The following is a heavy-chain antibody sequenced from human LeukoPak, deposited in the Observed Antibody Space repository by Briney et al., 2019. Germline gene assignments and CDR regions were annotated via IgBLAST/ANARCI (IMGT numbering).Heavy chain of an antibody. CDR2: IYYSGST. CDR1: GGSISSYY. V-gene: IGHV4-59*08. J-gene: IGHJ3*02. CDR3: ARRVWNDAFDI. Sequence: PSETLSLTCTVSGGSISSYYWSWLRQPPGKGLEWIGYIYYSGSTNYNPSLKSRVTISVDTSKNQFSLKLSSVTAADTAVYYCARRVWNDAFDIWGQGTMVTVSS. D-gene: IGHD3-16*01.